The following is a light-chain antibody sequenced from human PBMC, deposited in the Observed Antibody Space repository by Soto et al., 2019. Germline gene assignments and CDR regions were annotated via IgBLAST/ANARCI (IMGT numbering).Light chain of an antibody. CDR1: NSNIGRYS. CDR3: AAWDDNLNGPL. CDR2: SDD. V-gene: IGLV1-44*01. Sequence: QSVLTQPPSLSGTPGQRVTISCSGSNSNIGRYSVNWYQHFPGTAPKILIYSDDERPSGVPDRFSGSKSGTSASLAISVLQSEDEAEYYCAAWDDNLNGPLFGGGTKVTVL. J-gene: IGLJ3*02.